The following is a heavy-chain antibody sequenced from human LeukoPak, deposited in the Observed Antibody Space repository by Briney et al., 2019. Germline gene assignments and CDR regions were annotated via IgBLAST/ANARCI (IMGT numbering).Heavy chain of an antibody. CDR2: IFHSGTT. CDR1: GGSISPFY. D-gene: IGHD3-10*01. Sequence: SETLSLTCTVSGGSISPFYWNWLRQPLGKGLEWIGFIFHSGTTNYNPSLKSRVTISVDTSKNQFSLKLSSVTAADTAVYYCAKQAGVGGNFYYYAMDVWGQGTTVTVSS. J-gene: IGHJ6*02. CDR3: AKQAGVGGNFYYYAMDV. V-gene: IGHV4-59*08.